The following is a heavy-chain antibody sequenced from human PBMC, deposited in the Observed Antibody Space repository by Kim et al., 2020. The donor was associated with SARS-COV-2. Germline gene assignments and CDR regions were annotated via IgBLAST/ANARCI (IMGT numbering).Heavy chain of an antibody. V-gene: IGHV6-1*01. D-gene: IGHD2-15*01. J-gene: IGHJ6*02. CDR3: ARQLILNGMNV. CDR2: N. Sequence: NETAAPVKSRMTINPDTSKNQVSQQLNSVTPEDTAVYYCARQLILNGMNVWGQGTTVTVSS.